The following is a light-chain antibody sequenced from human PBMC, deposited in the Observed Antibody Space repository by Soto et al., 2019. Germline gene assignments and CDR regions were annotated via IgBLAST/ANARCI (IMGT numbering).Light chain of an antibody. Sequence: VMTQSPATLSVSPGTRASLSCFSCETVDTNLAWYQQKPGQTPRLLISGASTRAAGISDRFRGSGSGTEFTLTISSLRSEDSAIYYCQQYFEWPPRTFGQGTKVDIK. CDR2: GAS. V-gene: IGKV3-15*01. J-gene: IGKJ1*01. CDR1: ETVDTN. CDR3: QQYFEWPPRT.